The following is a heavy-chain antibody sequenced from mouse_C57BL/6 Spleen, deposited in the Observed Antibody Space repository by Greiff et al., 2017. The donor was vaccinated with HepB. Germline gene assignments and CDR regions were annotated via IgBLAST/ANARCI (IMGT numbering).Heavy chain of an antibody. V-gene: IGHV5-4*01. Sequence: DVQLVESGGGLLKPVGSLKLSCAASGFTFSSYAMSWVRQTPEKRLEWVATISAGGSYTYYPDNVKGRFTISRDNAKNNLYLQMSHLKSEDTAMYYCARERDGYSMDYWGQGTSVTVSS. CDR2: ISAGGSYT. CDR1: GFTFSSYA. J-gene: IGHJ4*01. D-gene: IGHD2-3*01. CDR3: ARERDGYSMDY.